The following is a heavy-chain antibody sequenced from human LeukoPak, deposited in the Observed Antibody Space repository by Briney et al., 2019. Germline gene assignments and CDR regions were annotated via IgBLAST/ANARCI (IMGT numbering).Heavy chain of an antibody. J-gene: IGHJ4*02. CDR2: ISRSSSTI. CDR1: GFTFSSDS. D-gene: IGHD1-26*01. CDR3: ARGRLGGFDS. Sequence: GGSLRLSCAASGFTFSSDSMNWVRQAPGKGLEWVSYISRSSSTIYYADSVKGRFTISRDNAKNSLYLQMNSLRAEDTAVYYCARGRLGGFDSWGQGTLVTVSS. V-gene: IGHV3-48*04.